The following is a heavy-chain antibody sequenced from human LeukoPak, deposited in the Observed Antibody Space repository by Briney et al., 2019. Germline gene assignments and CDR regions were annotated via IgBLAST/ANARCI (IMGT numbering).Heavy chain of an antibody. CDR2: IYYIGTT. V-gene: IGHV4-39*01. CDR3: ARLTVGATAVDC. CDR1: GGSISSSNYH. Sequence: SETLSLTCTVSGGSISSSNYHWGWIRQPPGRGLEWIGTIYYIGTTYYNPSLKSRVTISVDTSKNQFSLKLSSMTAADTAVYYCARLTVGATAVDCWGQGTLVTVSS. D-gene: IGHD1-26*01. J-gene: IGHJ4*02.